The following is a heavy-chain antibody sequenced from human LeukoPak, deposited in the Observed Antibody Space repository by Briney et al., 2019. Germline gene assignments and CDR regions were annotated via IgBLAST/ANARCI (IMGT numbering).Heavy chain of an antibody. CDR3: TRPRERIAAAGFDGPAANWFDP. Sequence: GGSLRLSCAASGFTFSGSAMHWVRQASGKGLEWVGRIRSKANSYATAYAASVKGRFTISRDDSKNTAYLQMNSLKTEDTAVYYCTRPRERIAAAGFDGPAANWFDPWGQGTLVTVSS. V-gene: IGHV3-73*01. CDR1: GFTFSGSA. D-gene: IGHD6-13*01. CDR2: IRSKANSYAT. J-gene: IGHJ5*02.